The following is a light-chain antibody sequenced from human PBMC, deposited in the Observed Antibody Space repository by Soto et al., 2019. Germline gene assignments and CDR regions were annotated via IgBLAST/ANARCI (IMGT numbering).Light chain of an antibody. V-gene: IGLV2-14*01. Sequence: QSALTQPASVSGSPGQSITISCTGTSSDVGGYNYVSWYQQHPGKAPNLIIFDVSNRPSGVSNRFSGSKSGNSASLTISGLQAEDEAGYYCSSYTGSNPPVVFGGGTQLTVL. CDR1: SSDVGGYNY. CDR2: DVS. CDR3: SSYTGSNPPVV. J-gene: IGLJ2*01.